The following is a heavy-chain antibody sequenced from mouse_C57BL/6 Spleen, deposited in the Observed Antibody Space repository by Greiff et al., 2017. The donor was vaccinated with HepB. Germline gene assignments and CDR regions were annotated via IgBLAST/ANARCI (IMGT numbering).Heavy chain of an antibody. CDR2: INPSNGGT. CDR1: GYTFTSYW. D-gene: IGHD1-1*01. CDR3: ANYGSSHWDFDV. J-gene: IGHJ1*03. Sequence: VQLQQPGTELVKPGASVKLSCKASGYTFTSYWMHWVKQRPGQGLEWIGNINPSNGGTNYNEKFKSKATLTVDKSSSTAYMQLSSLTSEDSAVYYSANYGSSHWDFDVWGTGTAVTVSS. V-gene: IGHV1-53*01.